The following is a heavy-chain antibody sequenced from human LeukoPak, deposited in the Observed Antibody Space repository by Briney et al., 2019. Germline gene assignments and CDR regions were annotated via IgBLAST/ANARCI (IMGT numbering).Heavy chain of an antibody. D-gene: IGHD6-13*01. V-gene: IGHV4-59*01. J-gene: IGHJ4*02. CDR2: IYYTGST. CDR1: GGSISSYY. CDR3: ARGSKAAPGTFDY. Sequence: SETLSLTCAVSGGSISSYYWSWIRQPPGKGLEWIGYIYYTGSTDYNPSLKSRVAISVDTSKNQFSLKLSSVTAADTAVYYCARGSKAAPGTFDYWGQGTLVTVSS.